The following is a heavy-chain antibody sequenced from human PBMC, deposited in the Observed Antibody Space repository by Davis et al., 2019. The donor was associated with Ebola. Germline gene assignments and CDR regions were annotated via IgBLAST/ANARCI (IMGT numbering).Heavy chain of an antibody. Sequence: GGSLRLSCAASGFIFRTYVMSCVRQAPGKGLEWVSTLGTSADTSYADSVKGRFTISRDNSRNTLYLHMNGLRVEDTAIYYCAKDTSNIWFDVWGQGTMVTVSS. CDR2: LGTSADT. V-gene: IGHV3-23*01. CDR3: AKDTSNIWFDV. D-gene: IGHD1-26*01. CDR1: GFIFRTYV. J-gene: IGHJ3*01.